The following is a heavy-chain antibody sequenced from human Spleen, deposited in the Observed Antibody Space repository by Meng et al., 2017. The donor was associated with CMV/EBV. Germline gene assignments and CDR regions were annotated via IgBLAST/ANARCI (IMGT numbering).Heavy chain of an antibody. V-gene: IGHV1-2*02. J-gene: IGHJ4*02. CDR2: INPNSGGT. D-gene: IGHD6-6*01. CDR3: TRDRGSSSGDY. Sequence: SCKASGYTFTGYYMHWVRQAPGQGLEWMGWINPNSGGTNYAQKFQGRVTMTRDTSISTAYMEVSRLRYDDTAVYYCTRDRGSSSGDYWGQGTLVTVSS. CDR1: GYTFTGYY.